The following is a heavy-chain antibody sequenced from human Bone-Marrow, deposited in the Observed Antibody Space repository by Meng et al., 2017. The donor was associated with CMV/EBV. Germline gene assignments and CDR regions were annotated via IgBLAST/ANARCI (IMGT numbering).Heavy chain of an antibody. CDR3: ARDPATYDFWSGYIRREYYYGIDV. J-gene: IGHJ6*02. CDR2: INHSGST. V-gene: IGHV4-34*01. D-gene: IGHD3-3*01. CDR1: GGSFSGYY. Sequence: GSLRLSCAVYGGSFSGYYWSWIRQPPGKGLEWIGEINHSGSTNYNPSLKSRVTISVDTSKNQFSLKPSSVTAAGTAVYYGARDPATYDFWSGYIRREYYYGIDVWGQGTTVTVSS.